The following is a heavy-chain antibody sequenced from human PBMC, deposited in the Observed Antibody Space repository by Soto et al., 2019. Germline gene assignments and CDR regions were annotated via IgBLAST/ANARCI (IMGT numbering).Heavy chain of an antibody. CDR2: ISYDGSNK. Sequence: PGGSLRLSCAASGFTFSSYGMHWVRQAPGKGLEWVAVISYDGSNKYYADSVKGRFTISRDNSKNTLYLQMNSLRAEDTAVYYCAKDIRYYYGSGSYYQEDYYYYYGMDVWGQGTTVTVSS. J-gene: IGHJ6*02. CDR1: GFTFSSYG. D-gene: IGHD3-10*01. V-gene: IGHV3-30*18. CDR3: AKDIRYYYGSGSYYQEDYYYYYGMDV.